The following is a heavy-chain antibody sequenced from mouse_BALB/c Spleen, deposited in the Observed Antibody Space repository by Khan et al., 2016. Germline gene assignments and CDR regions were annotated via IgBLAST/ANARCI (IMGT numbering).Heavy chain of an antibody. D-gene: IGHD1-2*01. J-gene: IGHJ3*01. CDR3: STWDYYGSAFAY. V-gene: IGHV3-8*02. CDR1: GDSITSGH. CDR2: ISHSGDS. Sequence: EVQLQESGPSLAKPSQTLSLTCSVTGDSITSGHWNWIRKFPGNKFDFMGYISHSGDSYYNPSLKSRISITRDTSKNQYYLQLNSVTTEDTATYYCSTWDYYGSAFAYWGQGLWSLSLQ.